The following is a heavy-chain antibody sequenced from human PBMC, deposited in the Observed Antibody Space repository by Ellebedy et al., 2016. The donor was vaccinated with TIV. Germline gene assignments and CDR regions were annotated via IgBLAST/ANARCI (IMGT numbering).Heavy chain of an antibody. CDR2: IATAGDT. J-gene: IGHJ5*02. CDR1: GFTVSSYD. D-gene: IGHD1-14*01. CDR3: ARAHRGWFDP. V-gene: IGHV3-13*01. Sequence: GESLKISCAASGFTVSSYDMHWVRQATGKGLEWVSAIATAGDTYYPGSVKGRFTISRENAKNSLYLQMNSLRAGDTAVYYCARAHRGWFDPWGQGTLVTVST.